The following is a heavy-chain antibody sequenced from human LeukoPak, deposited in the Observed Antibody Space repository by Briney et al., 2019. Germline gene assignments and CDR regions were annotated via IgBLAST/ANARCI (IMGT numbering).Heavy chain of an antibody. V-gene: IGHV3-9*01. J-gene: IGHJ4*02. CDR3: AKDIGQWLVNSYFDY. D-gene: IGHD6-19*01. CDR2: ISWNSGSI. CDR1: RFTFDDYA. Sequence: GGSLRLSCAASRFTFDDYAMHWVRQAPGKGLEWVSGISWNSGSIGYADSVKGRFTISRDNAKNSLYLQMNSLRAEDTALYYCAKDIGQWLVNSYFDYWGQGTLVTVSS.